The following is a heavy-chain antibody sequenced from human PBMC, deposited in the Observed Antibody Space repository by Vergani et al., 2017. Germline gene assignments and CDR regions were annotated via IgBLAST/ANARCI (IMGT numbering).Heavy chain of an antibody. D-gene: IGHD2-8*02. Sequence: QVNLVGSGGGVVQPGRSLRLSCATYGFIFQNYTMHWVRQAPGKGLEWVALISYDGTNKYYTNSVRGRFTISRDNSKSTLFLQMNSLRVEDMAVYYCARDRGDWRYSRYFYNYYMDVWGKGTTVTVSS. CDR1: GFIFQNYT. CDR2: ISYDGTNK. J-gene: IGHJ6*03. V-gene: IGHV3-30-3*01. CDR3: ARDRGDWRYSRYFYNYYMDV.